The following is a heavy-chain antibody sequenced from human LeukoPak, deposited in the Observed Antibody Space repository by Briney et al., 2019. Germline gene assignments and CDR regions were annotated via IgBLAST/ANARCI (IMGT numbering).Heavy chain of an antibody. J-gene: IGHJ4*02. CDR1: GGTFSSYA. CDR2: IIPIFGTA. D-gene: IGHD6-13*01. CDR3: ARGLGSAAGTEYFDY. V-gene: IGHV1-69*05. Sequence: SVKVFCKASGGTFSSYAISLVRQAPGQGLEWMGGIIPIFGTANYAQKFQGRVTITTDESASTAYMELSSLRSEDTAVYYCARGLGSAAGTEYFDYWGQGTLVTVSS.